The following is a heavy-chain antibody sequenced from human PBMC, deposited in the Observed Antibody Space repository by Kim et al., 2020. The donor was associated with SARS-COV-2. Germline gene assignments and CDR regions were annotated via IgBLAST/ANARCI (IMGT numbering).Heavy chain of an antibody. CDR2: IWYDGSNK. Sequence: GGSLRLSCAASGFTFSSYGMHWVRQAPGKGLEWVAVIWYDGSNKYYADSVKSRFTISRDNSKNTLYLQMNSLRAEDTAVYYCARGGVATTGRAFDYWGQGTLVTVSS. CDR1: GFTFSSYG. CDR3: ARGGVATTGRAFDY. J-gene: IGHJ4*02. D-gene: IGHD5-12*01. V-gene: IGHV3-33*08.